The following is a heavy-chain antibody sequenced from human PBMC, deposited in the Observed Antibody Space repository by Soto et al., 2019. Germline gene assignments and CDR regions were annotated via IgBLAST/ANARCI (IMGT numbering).Heavy chain of an antibody. Sequence: GGSLRLSCAASGFTFSSYAMHWVRQAPGKGLEWVAVISYDGSNKYYADSVKGRFTISRDNSKNTLYLQMNSLRAEDTAVYYCARDRYYYDSSGYCDYWGQGTLVTVSS. D-gene: IGHD3-22*01. CDR2: ISYDGSNK. CDR1: GFTFSSYA. J-gene: IGHJ4*02. V-gene: IGHV3-30-3*01. CDR3: ARDRYYYDSSGYCDY.